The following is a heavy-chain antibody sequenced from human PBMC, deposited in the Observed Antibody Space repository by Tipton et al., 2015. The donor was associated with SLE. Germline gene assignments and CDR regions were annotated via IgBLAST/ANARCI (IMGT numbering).Heavy chain of an antibody. CDR2: ISHSGAT. CDR3: GRLRSESQGDWFDP. D-gene: IGHD3-16*01. CDR1: GGSVNSYY. Sequence: TLSLTCAVYGGSVNSYYWSWIRQPPGKGLGWIWGISHSGATNYNPSLRSRVTVSVDTSKNQFSLNLTSMSAADTAVYYCGRLRSESQGDWFDPWGRGTLVTVSS. V-gene: IGHV4-34*01. J-gene: IGHJ5*02.